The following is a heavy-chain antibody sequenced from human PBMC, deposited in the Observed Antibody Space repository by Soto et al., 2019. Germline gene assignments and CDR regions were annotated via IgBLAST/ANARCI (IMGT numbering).Heavy chain of an antibody. Sequence: QVQLVESGGGLVKPGGSLRLSCVASGFTFSDYYMSWVRQAPGKGLEWLSYSSNSGTYTKYAGSVKGRFSISRDNAKTSLYLQINSLRGEDTAIYYCARSGDNYNVLDYWGQGTPVTVSS. V-gene: IGHV3-11*06. CDR1: GFTFSDYY. J-gene: IGHJ4*02. CDR2: SSNSGTYT. D-gene: IGHD3-10*02. CDR3: ARSGDNYNVLDY.